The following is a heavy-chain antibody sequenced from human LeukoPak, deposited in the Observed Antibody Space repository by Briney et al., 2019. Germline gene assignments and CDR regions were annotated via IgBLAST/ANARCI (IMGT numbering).Heavy chain of an antibody. CDR3: ARELSGSYYGSDAFDI. V-gene: IGHV3-7*01. CDR2: IKQDGSEK. J-gene: IGHJ4*02. Sequence: GGSLRLSCAASGFTFSSYWMSWVRQAPGKGLEWVANIKQDGSEKYYVDSVKGRFTISRDNAKISLSLQMNSLRAEDKAVYYCARELSGSYYGSDAFDIWGQGTLVTVSS. CDR1: GFTFSSYW. D-gene: IGHD1-26*01.